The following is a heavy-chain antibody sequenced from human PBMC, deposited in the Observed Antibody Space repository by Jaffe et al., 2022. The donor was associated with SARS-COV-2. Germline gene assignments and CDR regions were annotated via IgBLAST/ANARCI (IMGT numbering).Heavy chain of an antibody. CDR3: ARGADIVVVVAAELGGWFDP. J-gene: IGHJ5*02. V-gene: IGHV3-30-3*01. CDR1: GFTFSSYA. CDR2: ISYDGSNK. Sequence: QVQLVESGGGVVQPGRSLRLSCAASGFTFSSYAMHWVRQAPGKGLEWVAVISYDGSNKYYADSVKGRFTISRDNSKNTLYLQMNSLRAEDTAVYYCARGADIVVVVAAELGGWFDPWGQGTLVTVSS. D-gene: IGHD2-15*01.